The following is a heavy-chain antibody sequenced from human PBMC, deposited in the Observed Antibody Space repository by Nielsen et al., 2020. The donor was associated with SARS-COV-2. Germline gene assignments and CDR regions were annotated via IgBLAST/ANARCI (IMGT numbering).Heavy chain of an antibody. CDR2: IYYSGST. J-gene: IGHJ4*02. Sequence: RQAPGKGLEWIGYIYYSGSTYYNPSLKSRVTISVDTSKNQFSLKLSSVTAADTAVYYCASWAGSGSYFVDYWGQGTLVTVSS. V-gene: IGHV4-31*02. CDR3: ASWAGSGSYFVDY. D-gene: IGHD3-10*01.